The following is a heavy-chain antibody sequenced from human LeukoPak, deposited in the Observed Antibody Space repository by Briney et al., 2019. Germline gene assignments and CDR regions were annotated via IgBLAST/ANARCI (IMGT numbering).Heavy chain of an antibody. J-gene: IGHJ5*02. CDR1: GGSISSSSYY. V-gene: IGHV4-39*01. D-gene: IGHD1-26*01. CDR3: ASHATQLERRHNWFDP. Sequence: SETLSLTCTVSGGSISSSSYYWGWIRQPPGKGLEWLGSIYYSGSTYYNPSLKSRVTISVNTSKNQFSLKLSSVTAADTAVYYGASHATQLERRHNWFDPWGQGTLVTVSS. CDR2: IYYSGST.